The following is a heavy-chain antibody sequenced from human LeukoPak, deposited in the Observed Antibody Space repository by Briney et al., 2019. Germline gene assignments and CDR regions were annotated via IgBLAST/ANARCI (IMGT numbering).Heavy chain of an antibody. CDR3: AIIAAAGTNYYYGMDV. J-gene: IGHJ6*02. CDR1: GYTFTGYY. D-gene: IGHD6-13*01. Sequence: ASMKVSCKASGYTFTGYYMHWVRQVPGQGLEWMGWINPNSGGTNYAQKFQGRVTMTRDTSISTAYMELSRLRSDDTAVYYCAIIAAAGTNYYYGMDVWGQGTTVTVSS. CDR2: INPNSGGT. V-gene: IGHV1-2*02.